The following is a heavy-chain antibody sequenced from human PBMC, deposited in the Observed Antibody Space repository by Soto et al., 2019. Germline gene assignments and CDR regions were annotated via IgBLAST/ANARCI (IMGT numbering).Heavy chain of an antibody. CDR3: ARDHASGYDHHNWFDP. CDR1: GGSVSSGSYY. V-gene: IGHV2-26*01. D-gene: IGHD5-12*01. CDR2: IFSNDEK. J-gene: IGHJ5*02. Sequence: QESGPGLVKPSETLSLTCTVSGGSVSSGSYYWSWIRQPPGKALEWLAHIFSNDEKSYSTSLKSRLTISKDTSKSQVVLTMTNMDPVDTATYYCARDHASGYDHHNWFDPWGQGTLVTVSS.